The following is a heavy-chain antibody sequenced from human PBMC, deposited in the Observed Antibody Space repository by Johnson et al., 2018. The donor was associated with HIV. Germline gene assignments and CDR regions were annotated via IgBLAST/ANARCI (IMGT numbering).Heavy chain of an antibody. CDR3: AKPVVPAGDDLDMYEFAFYI. CDR1: GFTFSSYA. J-gene: IGHJ3*02. D-gene: IGHD2-2*01. V-gene: IGHV3-30*18. CDR2: ISYDGSNK. Sequence: QVQLVESGGGVVQPGRSLRLSCAASGFTFSSYAMHWVRQAPGKGLEWVAVISYDGSNKYYADSVKGRFTISRDNSKNTLSLQMNSLRVEDTAVYYCAKPVVPAGDDLDMYEFAFYIWGQGTMVTVSS.